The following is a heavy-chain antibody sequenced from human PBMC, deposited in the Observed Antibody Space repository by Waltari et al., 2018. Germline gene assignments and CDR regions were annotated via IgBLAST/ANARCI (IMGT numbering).Heavy chain of an antibody. CDR3: ARHWKKSGYRFDP. CDR2: IYYSGST. Sequence: QLQLQESGPGLVRPSETLCLTCSVAGGSISSGSFYWGWIRQSPGKGLEWIGSIYYSGSTDYNSNLKSRGTISGDTSKNQFSLKLSSVTAADTAVYYCARHWKKSGYRFDPWGQGTLVTVSS. J-gene: IGHJ5*02. D-gene: IGHD5-12*01. CDR1: GGSISSGSFY. V-gene: IGHV4-39*01.